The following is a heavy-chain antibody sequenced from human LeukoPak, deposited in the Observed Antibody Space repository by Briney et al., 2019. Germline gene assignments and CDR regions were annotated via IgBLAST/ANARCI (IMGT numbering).Heavy chain of an antibody. Sequence: ASVKVSCKASGYTFSSYEISWLRQAPGQGLEWMGWISAYNGNTNYAQKLQGRVTMTTDTSTSTAYMELRSLRSDDTAVYYCARDFVVVVAAIYYYYGMDVWGQGTTVTVSS. CDR3: ARDFVVVVAAIYYYYGMDV. CDR1: GYTFSSYE. J-gene: IGHJ6*02. CDR2: ISAYNGNT. V-gene: IGHV1-18*01. D-gene: IGHD2-15*01.